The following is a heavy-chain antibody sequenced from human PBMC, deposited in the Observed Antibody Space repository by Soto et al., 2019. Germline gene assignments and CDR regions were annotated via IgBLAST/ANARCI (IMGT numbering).Heavy chain of an antibody. V-gene: IGHV4-59*01. CDR3: ARRWGPTFDF. CDR2: IFYSGST. D-gene: IGHD1-26*01. Sequence: QVQLQESGPGLMKPSETLSLTCTVSGGSISSYYWSWIRQPPGKGLEWIGYIFYSGSTNYNPSLKSRVTISVDTSKNQFSLKLSSVTAADTAVYFCARRWGPTFDFWGQGTLVTVSP. J-gene: IGHJ4*02. CDR1: GGSISSYY.